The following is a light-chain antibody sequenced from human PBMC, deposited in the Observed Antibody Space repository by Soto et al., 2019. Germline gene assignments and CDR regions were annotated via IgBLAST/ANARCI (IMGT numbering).Light chain of an antibody. CDR2: DAS. CDR1: QTVSSY. J-gene: IGKJ2*01. CDR3: QQRSNWPPMYT. Sequence: EIVLTQSPDTLSLSPGERATLSCRASQTVSSYLAWYQQKPGQAPRLLIYDASNRATGIPARFSGSGSGTDLTLTISSLEPVDFALYYGQQRSNWPPMYTFGQGTKLEIK. V-gene: IGKV3-11*01.